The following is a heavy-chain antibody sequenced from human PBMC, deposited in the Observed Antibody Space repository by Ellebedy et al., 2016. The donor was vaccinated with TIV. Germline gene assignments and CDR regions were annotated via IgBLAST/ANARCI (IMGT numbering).Heavy chain of an antibody. CDR3: AKDRNFPNDVFDM. D-gene: IGHD5-24*01. V-gene: IGHV3-23*01. J-gene: IGHJ3*02. CDR2: ISGPDMRT. CDR1: ASTFNNYA. Sequence: GESLKISCVASASTFNNYAFSWVRQAPGKGLEWVSAISGPDMRTWYADSVKGRFTITRDNSMNMVYLQMNSLRVEDTAVYYCAKDRNFPNDVFDMWGQGTVVTVSS.